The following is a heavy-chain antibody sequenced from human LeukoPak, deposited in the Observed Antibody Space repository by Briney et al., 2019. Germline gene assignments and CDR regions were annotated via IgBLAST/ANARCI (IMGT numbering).Heavy chain of an antibody. V-gene: IGHV3-23*01. CDR2: ISGSGGST. CDR3: AKDAGESSIFGVVIGYFQH. J-gene: IGHJ1*01. D-gene: IGHD3-3*01. Sequence: PGGSLRLSCAASGFTFSSYAMSWVRQAPGKGLEWVSAISGSGGSTYYADSVEGRFTISRDNSKNTLYLQMNSLRAEDAAVYYCAKDAGESSIFGVVIGYFQHWGQGTLVTVSS. CDR1: GFTFSSYA.